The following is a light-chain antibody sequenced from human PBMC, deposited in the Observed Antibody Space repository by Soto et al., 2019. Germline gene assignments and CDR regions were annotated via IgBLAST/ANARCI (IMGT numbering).Light chain of an antibody. Sequence: EIVMTQAPATLSVSPGERATLSCRASQGVSSNLAWYQQKPGQAPRLLIYAASNRATGIPARFSGSGSGTDFTLTISSLEPEDFAVYYCQQYGSSPPNTFGQGTRLEI. CDR2: AAS. CDR3: QQYGSSPPNT. V-gene: IGKV3D-11*03. J-gene: IGKJ5*01. CDR1: QGVSSN.